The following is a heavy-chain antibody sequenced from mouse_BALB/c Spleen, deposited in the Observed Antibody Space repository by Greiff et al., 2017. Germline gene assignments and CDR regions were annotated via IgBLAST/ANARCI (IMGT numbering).Heavy chain of an antibody. J-gene: IGHJ4*01. CDR2: ISDGGSYT. CDR3: ARGDRYDLYYAMDY. V-gene: IGHV5-4*02. Sequence: EVQRVESGGGLVKPGGSLKLSCAASGFTFSDYYMYWVRQTPEKRLEWVATISDGGSYTYYPDSVKGRFTISRDNAKNNLYLQMSSLKSEDTAMYYCARGDRYDLYYAMDYWGQGTSVTVSS. D-gene: IGHD2-14*01. CDR1: GFTFSDYY.